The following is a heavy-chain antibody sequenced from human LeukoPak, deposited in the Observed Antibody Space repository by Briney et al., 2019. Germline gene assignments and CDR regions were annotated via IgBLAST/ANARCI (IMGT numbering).Heavy chain of an antibody. J-gene: IGHJ4*02. CDR2: INYSGST. D-gene: IGHD1-26*01. CDR1: GDSISSSSYY. CDR3: ARGVGARGSNLDY. V-gene: IGHV4-39*01. Sequence: SETLSLTCTVSGDSISSSSYYWGWIRQPPGKRLEWIGAINYSGSTYYSPSLQSRVTFSVDASKNQFSLKLSSVTAADTAVYYCARGVGARGSNLDYWGQGTLVTVSS.